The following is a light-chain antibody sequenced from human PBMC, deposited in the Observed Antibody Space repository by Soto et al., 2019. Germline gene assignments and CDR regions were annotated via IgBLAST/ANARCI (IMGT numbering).Light chain of an antibody. CDR2: GAS. J-gene: IGKJ3*01. CDR1: QSVSSN. CDR3: QKYNKWPSFT. Sequence: DIVMTQSPATLSVSPGERATLSCRASQSVSSNLAWYQQKPGQSPRLLVYGASTRATGIPARFSGSGSGTQFLLTISSLQSEDFALYSCQKYNKWPSFTFGPGTKVDIK. V-gene: IGKV3-15*01.